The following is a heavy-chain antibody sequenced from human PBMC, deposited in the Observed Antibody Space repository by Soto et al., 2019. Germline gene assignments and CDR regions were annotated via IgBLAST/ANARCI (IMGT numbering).Heavy chain of an antibody. J-gene: IGHJ4*02. D-gene: IGHD3-3*01. CDR2: FDWVDDK. CDR1: GFSLSTAKMC. V-gene: IGHV2-70*17. Sequence: SGPTLVNPTQTLTLTCTFSGFSLSTAKMCVTWIRQPPGKALEWLARFDWVDDKFYSTSLKTRLTISKDTSRNQVVFTMTNMDPLDTATYYCARFTTQSRETDYWGQGTLVTVSS. CDR3: ARFTTQSRETDY.